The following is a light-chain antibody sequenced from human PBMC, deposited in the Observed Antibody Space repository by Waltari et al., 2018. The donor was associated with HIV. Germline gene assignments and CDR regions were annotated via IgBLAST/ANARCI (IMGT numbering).Light chain of an antibody. V-gene: IGLV2-14*01. Sequence: PGQSITISCTGTSSDVGGYNYVSWYQQHPGKAPKLMIYEVSNRPSGVSNRFSGSKSGNTASLTISGLQAEDEAYYYCSSYTSSSTLVVFGGGTKLTVL. CDR1: SSDVGGYNY. J-gene: IGLJ2*01. CDR3: SSYTSSSTLVV. CDR2: EVS.